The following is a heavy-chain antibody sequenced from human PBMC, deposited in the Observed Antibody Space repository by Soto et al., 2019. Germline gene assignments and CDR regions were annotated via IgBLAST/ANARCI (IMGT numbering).Heavy chain of an antibody. J-gene: IGHJ3*02. CDR1: GGTFSSYA. V-gene: IGHV1-69*13. Sequence: AVKVSCKASGGTFSSYAISWVRQAPGQGXEWMGGIIPIFGTANYAQKFQGRVTITADESTSTAYMELSSLRSEDTAVYYCARVIGYYDSSGYYYDAFDIWGQETMVTVSS. CDR2: IIPIFGTA. CDR3: ARVIGYYDSSGYYYDAFDI. D-gene: IGHD3-22*01.